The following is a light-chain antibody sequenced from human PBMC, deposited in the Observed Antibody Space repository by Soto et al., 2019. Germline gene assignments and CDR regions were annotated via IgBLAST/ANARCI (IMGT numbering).Light chain of an antibody. CDR3: QQSYSTPRT. CDR2: AAS. V-gene: IGKV1-39*01. Sequence: DIQMTQSPSSLSASVGDRVTITCRASQSIGSYLNWYQHRPGKAPKLLIYAASSLQSGVPSRFGGSGSGTDFTLTISSLQPEDFATYYCQQSYSTPRTFGQGTKVDNK. CDR1: QSIGSY. J-gene: IGKJ1*01.